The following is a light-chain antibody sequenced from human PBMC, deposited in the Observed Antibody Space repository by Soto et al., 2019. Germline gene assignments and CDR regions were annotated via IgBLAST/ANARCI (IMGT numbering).Light chain of an antibody. V-gene: IGLV2-23*01. CDR3: CSYASSTTYV. CDR1: SSDVGSYNL. CDR2: EGT. J-gene: IGLJ1*01. Sequence: QSVLTQPASVSGSPGQSITISCTGTSSDVGSYNLVSWYQQHPGKAPKLMIYEGTKRPSGVSDRFSGSRSCNTASLTISGHQAEDEADYYCCSYASSTTYVFGTGTKLTVL.